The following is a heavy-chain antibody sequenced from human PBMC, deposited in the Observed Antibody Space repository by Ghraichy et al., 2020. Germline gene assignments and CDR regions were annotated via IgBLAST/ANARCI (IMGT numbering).Heavy chain of an antibody. D-gene: IGHD2-2*01. Sequence: GGSLRLSCAASGFTFSNFDMNWVRQAPGKGLEWVSFISRSGNYRYYADSVKGRFTVSIDNVQNSMDLHMDGMTAEDTAIYYWAKGGRQLCRCDLWGQGTLVRVSS. CDR3: AKGGRQLCRCDL. CDR2: ISRSGNYR. V-gene: IGHV3-21*04. J-gene: IGHJ5*02. CDR1: GFTFSNFD.